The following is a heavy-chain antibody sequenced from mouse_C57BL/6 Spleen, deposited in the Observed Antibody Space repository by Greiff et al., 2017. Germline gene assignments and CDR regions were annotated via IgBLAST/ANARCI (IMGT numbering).Heavy chain of an antibody. CDR1: GFTFSDYG. CDR3: ARPGDSYYFDD. J-gene: IGHJ2*01. V-gene: IGHV5-17*01. CDR2: ISSGSSTI. Sequence: EVMLVESGGGLVKPGGSLKLSCAASGFTFSDYGMHWVRQAPEKGLEWVAYISSGSSTIYYADTVKGRFTISRDNAKNTLFLQMPSLRSEDTAMYYCARPGDSYYFDDWGQGTTLTVSS.